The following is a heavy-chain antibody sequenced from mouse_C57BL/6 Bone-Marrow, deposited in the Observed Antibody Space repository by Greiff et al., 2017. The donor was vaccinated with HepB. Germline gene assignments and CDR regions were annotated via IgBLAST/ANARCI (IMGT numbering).Heavy chain of an antibody. Sequence: DVKLVESGGGLVQPGESLKLSCESNEYEFPSHDMSWVRKTPEKRLELVAAINSDGGSTYYPDTMERRFIISRDNTKKTLYLQMSSLRSEDTALYYCARQPSTDYWYFDVWGTGTTVTVSS. D-gene: IGHD1-1*01. CDR3: ARQPSTDYWYFDV. J-gene: IGHJ1*03. CDR1: EYEFPSHD. V-gene: IGHV5-2*01. CDR2: INSDGGST.